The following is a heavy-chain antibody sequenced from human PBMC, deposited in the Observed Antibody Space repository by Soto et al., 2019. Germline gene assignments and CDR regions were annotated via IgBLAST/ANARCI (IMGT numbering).Heavy chain of an antibody. Sequence: PGGSLRLSCAASGFTFSSYSMNWVRQAPGKGLEWVSYISSSSSTIYYADSVKGRFTISRDNAKNSLYLQMNSLRAEDTAVYYCARNLPPYCSGGSCYSDVVAFDIWGQGTMVTVSS. J-gene: IGHJ3*02. D-gene: IGHD2-15*01. CDR1: GFTFSSYS. CDR3: ARNLPPYCSGGSCYSDVVAFDI. V-gene: IGHV3-48*01. CDR2: ISSSSSTI.